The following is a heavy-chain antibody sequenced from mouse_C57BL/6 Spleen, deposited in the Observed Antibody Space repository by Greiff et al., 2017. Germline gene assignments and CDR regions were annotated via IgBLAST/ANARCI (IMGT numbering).Heavy chain of an antibody. CDR2: INPNNGGT. J-gene: IGHJ3*01. Sequence: EVQLQQSGPELVKPGASVKIPCKASGYTFTDFNMDWVKQSHGKSLEWIGDINPNNGGTIYNQKFKGKATLTVDKSSSTAYMELRSLTSEDTAVYYCARKGLYYGPAWFAYWGQGTLVTVSA. V-gene: IGHV1-18*01. D-gene: IGHD2-1*01. CDR1: GYTFTDFN. CDR3: ARKGLYYGPAWFAY.